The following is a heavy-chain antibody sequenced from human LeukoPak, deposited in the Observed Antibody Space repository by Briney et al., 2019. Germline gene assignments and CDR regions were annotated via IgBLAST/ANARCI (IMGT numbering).Heavy chain of an antibody. V-gene: IGHV3-66*01. J-gene: IGHJ4*02. CDR3: ARDLKVPGPADFDY. CDR1: GFTVSSNY. CDR2: IYSGGST. Sequence: GGSLRLSCAASGFTVSSNYMSWVRQAPGKGLEWVSVIYSGGSTYYADSVKGRFTISRDNSKNTLYLQMNNLRAEDTGVYYCARDLKVPGPADFDYWGQGTLDTVSS. D-gene: IGHD6-19*01.